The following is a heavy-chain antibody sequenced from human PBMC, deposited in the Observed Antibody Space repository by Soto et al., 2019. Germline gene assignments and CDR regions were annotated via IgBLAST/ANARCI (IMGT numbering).Heavy chain of an antibody. CDR2: ISYDGTNK. CDR1: GITLSSYG. D-gene: IGHD3-16*01. Sequence: QVQLVESGGGVVQPGRSLRLSCAASGITLSSYGMHWVRQAPGKGLEWVAVISYDGTNKYYGDSVKGRFSISRDNSKNTLYLQMNSLRAEDTAAYYCAKGLGWRVLGDAFDIWGQGTMVTVSS. V-gene: IGHV3-30*18. J-gene: IGHJ3*02. CDR3: AKGLGWRVLGDAFDI.